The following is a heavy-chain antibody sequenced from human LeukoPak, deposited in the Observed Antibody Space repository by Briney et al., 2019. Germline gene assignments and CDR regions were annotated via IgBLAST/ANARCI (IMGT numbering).Heavy chain of an antibody. D-gene: IGHD4-17*01. Sequence: ASVKVSCKASGYTFTSYAMNWVRQAPGQGLEWRGWINTNTGNPTYAQGFTGRFVFSLDTSVSTAYLQISSLKAEDTAVYYCARVAEFTHTVTRSRNWFDPWGQGTLVTVSS. J-gene: IGHJ5*02. CDR3: ARVAEFTHTVTRSRNWFDP. CDR2: INTNTGNP. V-gene: IGHV7-4-1*02. CDR1: GYTFTSYA.